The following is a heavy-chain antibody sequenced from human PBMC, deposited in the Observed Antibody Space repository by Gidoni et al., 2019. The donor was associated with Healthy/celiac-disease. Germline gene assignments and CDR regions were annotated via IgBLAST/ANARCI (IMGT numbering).Heavy chain of an antibody. CDR1: GGTFSSYA. CDR2: IIPIFGTA. CDR3: ARGVGGGDFNPPDQNWFDP. D-gene: IGHD2-21*02. Sequence: QVQLVQSGAEVKKPGSSVKVSCKASGGTFSSYAISWVRQAPGQGLEWMGGIIPIFGTANYAQKFQGRVTITADESTSTAYMELSSLRSEDTAVYYCARGVGGGDFNPPDQNWFDPWGQGTLVTVSS. V-gene: IGHV1-69*01. J-gene: IGHJ5*02.